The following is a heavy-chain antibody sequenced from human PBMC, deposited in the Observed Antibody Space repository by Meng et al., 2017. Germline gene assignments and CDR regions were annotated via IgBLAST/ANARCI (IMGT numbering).Heavy chain of an antibody. V-gene: IGHV1-2*02. Sequence: ASVKVSCKAPGYTFTGYYIHWVRQAPGQGLEWMGWINPNSGGTNYAQKFQGRVTMTRDTSISTVYMELSRLRSDDTAVYYCARGGCDYVWGSYLREGYYYYGMDVWGQGTTVTVSS. CDR2: INPNSGGT. CDR1: GYTFTGYY. J-gene: IGHJ6*02. CDR3: ARGGCDYVWGSYLREGYYYYGMDV. D-gene: IGHD3-16*02.